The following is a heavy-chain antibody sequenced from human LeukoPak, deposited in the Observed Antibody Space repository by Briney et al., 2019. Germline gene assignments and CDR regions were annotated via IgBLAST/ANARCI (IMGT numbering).Heavy chain of an antibody. V-gene: IGHV3-23*01. D-gene: IGHD3-10*01. CDR3: AKVSMVRGVAATPFDY. J-gene: IGHJ4*02. Sequence: GGALRLSCAASGFTFSSYAMSWVRQAPGKGLEWVSAISGSGGSTYYADSVKGRFTISRDNSKNTLYLQMNSLRAEDTAVYYCAKVSMVRGVAATPFDYWGQGTLVTVSS. CDR2: ISGSGGST. CDR1: GFTFSSYA.